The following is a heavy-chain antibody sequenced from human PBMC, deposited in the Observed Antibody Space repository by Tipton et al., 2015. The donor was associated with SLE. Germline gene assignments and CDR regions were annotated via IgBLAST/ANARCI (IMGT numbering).Heavy chain of an antibody. CDR2: IYTSGST. D-gene: IGHD3-22*01. J-gene: IGHJ5*02. Sequence: TLSLTCTVSGASISSGTYFWSWIRQSAGKGLEWIGRIYTSGSTKYNPSLKSRVTLSLDTSKNQFSLNLNSVTAADTAVYYCARGYYYDTTGYRSWMDPWGQVTLVTVSS. CDR1: GASISSGTYF. CDR3: ARGYYYDTTGYRSWMDP. V-gene: IGHV4-61*02.